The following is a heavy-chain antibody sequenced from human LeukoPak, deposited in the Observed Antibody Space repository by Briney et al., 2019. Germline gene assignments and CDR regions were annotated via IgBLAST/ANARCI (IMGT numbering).Heavy chain of an antibody. V-gene: IGHV3-48*03. Sequence: PGGSLRLSCAASGFTFSSYEMNWVRQAPGRGLGWVSYISSSGSTIDYADSVKGRFTISRDNAKNSLFLQMNSLRAEDTAVYYCARDTRYCSGGGCYVGYYFDYWGQGTLVTVSS. CDR1: GFTFSSYE. CDR3: ARDTRYCSGGGCYVGYYFDY. J-gene: IGHJ4*02. CDR2: ISSSGSTI. D-gene: IGHD2-15*01.